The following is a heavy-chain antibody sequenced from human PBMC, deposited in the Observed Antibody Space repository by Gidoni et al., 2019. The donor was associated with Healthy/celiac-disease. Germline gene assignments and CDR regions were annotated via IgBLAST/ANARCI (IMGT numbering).Heavy chain of an antibody. CDR3: ARTQGIAAAGNGRYFDL. Sequence: QVQLQQWGAGLLTPSETLSLTCAVYGGSFSGYYWSWIRQPPGKGLEWIGEINHSGSTNYNPSLKSRVTISVDTSKNQFSLKLSSVTAADTAVYYCARTQGIAAAGNGRYFDLWGRGTLVTVSS. J-gene: IGHJ2*01. D-gene: IGHD6-13*01. CDR1: GGSFSGYY. V-gene: IGHV4-34*01. CDR2: INHSGST.